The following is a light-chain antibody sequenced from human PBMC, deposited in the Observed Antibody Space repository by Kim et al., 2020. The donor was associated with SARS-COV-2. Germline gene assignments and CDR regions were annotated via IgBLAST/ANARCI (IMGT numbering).Light chain of an antibody. CDR3: QKNYSNPRT. CDR2: AAS. V-gene: IGKV1-27*01. J-gene: IGKJ1*01. CDR1: QTISTY. Sequence: DIQMTQSPSSLSASVGDRVTITCRASQTISTYLAWYQQRPGKVPELLIYAASSLQSGVASRFSGSASGTDFTLSISSLQPEDSATYYCQKNYSNPRTFGQGTKVEIK.